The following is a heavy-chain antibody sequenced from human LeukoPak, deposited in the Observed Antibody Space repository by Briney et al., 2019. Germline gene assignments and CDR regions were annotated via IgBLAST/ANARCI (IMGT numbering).Heavy chain of an antibody. V-gene: IGHV5-51*01. Sequence: PGESLKISCKGSGYRLTSYWIGWVRQMPGKGLEWMEIIYPGDSDTRYSPSFQGQVTISADKSISAAYLQWSSLKASDTAMYYCARHTNDYGGYGDYWGQGTLVTVSS. CDR3: ARHTNDYGGYGDY. J-gene: IGHJ4*02. CDR1: GYRLTSYW. D-gene: IGHD4-23*01. CDR2: IYPGDSDT.